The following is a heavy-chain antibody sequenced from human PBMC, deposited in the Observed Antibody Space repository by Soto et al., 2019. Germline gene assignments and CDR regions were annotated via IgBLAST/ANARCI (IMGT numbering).Heavy chain of an antibody. CDR2: INAGNGNT. V-gene: IGHV1-3*01. D-gene: IGHD4-17*01. CDR1: GYTFTSYA. J-gene: IGHJ4*02. CDR3: ARDYPGDGDYYFDY. Sequence: ASVKVSCKASGYTFTSYAMHWVRQAPGQRLEWMGWINAGNGNTKYSQKFQGRVTITRDTSASTAYMELSSLRSEDTAVYYCARDYPGDGDYYFDYWGQGTLVTVSS.